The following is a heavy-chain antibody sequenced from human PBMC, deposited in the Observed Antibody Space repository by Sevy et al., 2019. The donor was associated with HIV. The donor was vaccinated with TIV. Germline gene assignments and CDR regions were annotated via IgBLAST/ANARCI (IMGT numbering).Heavy chain of an antibody. CDR2: IGHGGSKI. V-gene: IGHV3-33*03. J-gene: IGHJ3*01. CDR1: GFTFSPYA. CDR3: AKGGGLDSFNF. Sequence: GGSLRLSCAASGFTFSPYAMHWVRQAPGKGLEWVAPIGHGGSKIYYGDSVKGRFTISRDNSKNTLYLQMNSLRAEDTAVYNWAKGGGLDSFNFWGRGTMVTVSS.